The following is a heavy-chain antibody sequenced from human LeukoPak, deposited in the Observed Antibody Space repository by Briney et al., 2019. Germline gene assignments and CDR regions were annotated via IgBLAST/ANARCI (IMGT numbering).Heavy chain of an antibody. J-gene: IGHJ3*02. D-gene: IGHD5-18*01. Sequence: SGTLSLTCAVSGGSISSSNWWSWVRQPPGKGLEWIGEIYHSGSTNYNPSLKSRVTISVDKSKNQFSLKLSSVTAADTAVYYCARDLTAMGSNDAFDIWGQGTMVTVSS. CDR3: ARDLTAMGSNDAFDI. CDR1: GGSISSSNW. CDR2: IYHSGST. V-gene: IGHV4-4*02.